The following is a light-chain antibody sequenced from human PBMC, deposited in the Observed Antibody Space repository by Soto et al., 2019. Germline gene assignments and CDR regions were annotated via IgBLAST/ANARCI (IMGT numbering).Light chain of an antibody. V-gene: IGKV1-27*01. CDR3: QKYNSAPLT. Sequence: DIQMTQSPSSVSASLGDRVTLTCRASQGIGVYLAWFQQKPGNAPKLLIYAASTLPAGVPSRFSGSGSGTDFPLTISSLQPEDVATYYYQKYNSAPLTFGGGTKVEIK. CDR1: QGIGVY. J-gene: IGKJ4*01. CDR2: AAS.